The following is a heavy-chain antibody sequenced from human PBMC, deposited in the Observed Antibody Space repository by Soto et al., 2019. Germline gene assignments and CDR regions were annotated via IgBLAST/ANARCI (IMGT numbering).Heavy chain of an antibody. CDR3: ARDSHKTGTKSY. V-gene: IGHV1-3*01. D-gene: IGHD1-1*01. Sequence: ASVKASCKASGYTFTSSAMHWVRQAPGQRLEWMGWINAGNGNTKYSQKFQGRVTITRDTSASTAYMELSSLRSEDTAVYYCARDSHKTGTKSYWGQGTLVTVSS. CDR1: GYTFTSSA. J-gene: IGHJ4*02. CDR2: INAGNGNT.